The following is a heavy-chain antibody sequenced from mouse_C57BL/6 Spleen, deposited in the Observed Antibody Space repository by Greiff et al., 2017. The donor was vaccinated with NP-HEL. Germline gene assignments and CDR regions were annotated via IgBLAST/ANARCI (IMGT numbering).Heavy chain of an antibody. J-gene: IGHJ1*03. CDR1: GYAFSSSW. Sequence: VQRVESGPELVKPGASVKISCKASGYAFSSSWMNWVKQRPGKGLEWIGRIYPGDGDTNYNGKFKGKATLTADKSSSTAYMQLSSLTSEDSAVYFCSIYYGSSLYWYFDVWGTRTTVTVSS. D-gene: IGHD1-1*01. CDR3: SIYYGSSLYWYFDV. CDR2: IYPGDGDT. V-gene: IGHV1-82*01.